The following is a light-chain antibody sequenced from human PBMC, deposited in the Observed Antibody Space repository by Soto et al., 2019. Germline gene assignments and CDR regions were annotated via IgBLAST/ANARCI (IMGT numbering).Light chain of an antibody. CDR3: QQSDSTPPFN. V-gene: IGKV1-39*01. Sequence: DIQMTQSPSPLSASVGDRVYITCRTSQSISSYLNWYQAKPGKAPKLLIYEASSLESGVPSRCSGSGSGTDFALTISSLQPEDSATYYGQQSDSTPPFNFGPGTRVDI. CDR1: QSISSY. CDR2: EAS. J-gene: IGKJ3*01.